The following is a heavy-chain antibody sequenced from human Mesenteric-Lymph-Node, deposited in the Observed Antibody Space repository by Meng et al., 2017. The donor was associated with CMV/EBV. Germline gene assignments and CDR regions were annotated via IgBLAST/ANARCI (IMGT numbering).Heavy chain of an antibody. V-gene: IGHV3-9*03. CDR1: GFTFDDYA. Sequence: SLKISCVASGFTFDDYAMHWVRQAPGKGLEWVSSIIWNSGSIGYADSVKGRFTISRDNSKNTLYLQMGSLRAEDMAVYYCARDSPYYDFWSGYIHYYYGMDVWGQGTTVTVSS. CDR2: IIWNSGSI. CDR3: ARDSPYYDFWSGYIHYYYGMDV. J-gene: IGHJ6*02. D-gene: IGHD3-3*01.